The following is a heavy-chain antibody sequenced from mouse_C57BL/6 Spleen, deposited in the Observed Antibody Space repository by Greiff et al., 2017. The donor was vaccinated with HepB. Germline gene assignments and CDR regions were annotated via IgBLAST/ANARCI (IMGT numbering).Heavy chain of an antibody. CDR1: GYTFTSYW. D-gene: IGHD1-1*01. V-gene: IGHV1-64*01. Sequence: QVQLQQPGAELVKPGASVKLSCKASGYTFTSYWMHWVKQRPGQGLEWIGMIHPNSGSTNYNEKFKSKATLTVDKSSSTAYMQLSSLTSEDSAVYYCARSNLYYGPYWYFDVGGTGTTVTVSS. J-gene: IGHJ1*03. CDR2: IHPNSGST. CDR3: ARSNLYYGPYWYFDV.